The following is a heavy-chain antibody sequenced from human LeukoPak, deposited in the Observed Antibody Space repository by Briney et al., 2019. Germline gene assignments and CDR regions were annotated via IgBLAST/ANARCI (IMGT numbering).Heavy chain of an antibody. V-gene: IGHV4-39*07. CDR3: ARAHSIASYYYGVDV. J-gene: IGHJ6*02. CDR1: GGSISSSYSY. CDR2: IYYSGNT. D-gene: IGHD2/OR15-2a*01. Sequence: SETLSLTCTVSGGSISSSYSYWGWIRQPPGKGLEWIGNIYYSGNTYYSPPLTSRVTLSVDTSENQFSLKLSSVTAADTAVYYCARAHSIASYYYGVDVWGQGTTVTVSS.